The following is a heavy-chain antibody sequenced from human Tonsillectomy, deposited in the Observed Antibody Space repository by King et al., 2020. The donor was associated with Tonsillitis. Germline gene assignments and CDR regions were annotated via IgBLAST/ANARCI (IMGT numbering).Heavy chain of an antibody. J-gene: IGHJ4*02. CDR2: ISWNSGRI. D-gene: IGHD2-21*01. V-gene: IGHV3-9*01. CDR1: GFTFDDYA. Sequence: VQLVESGGGLVQPGRSLRLSCAASGFTFDDYAMHWARQAPGKGLEWVSSISWNSGRIRYADSVKGRFTISRDSAKNSLYLQMNSLRAEDTALYYCAKDVISNPILGALDYWGQGTLVTVSS. CDR3: AKDVISNPILGALDY.